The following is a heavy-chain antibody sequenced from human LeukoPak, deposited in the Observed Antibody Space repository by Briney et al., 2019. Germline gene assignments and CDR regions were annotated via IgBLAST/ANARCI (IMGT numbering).Heavy chain of an antibody. J-gene: IGHJ4*02. CDR2: IYIDGTT. CDR1: GFIVSHNY. V-gene: IGHV3-53*01. Sequence: GGSLRLSCAASGFIVSHNYMTWVRQAPGKGLEWISVIYIDGTTYYADSVKGRFTISRDNSKNTLYLQMNSLRAEDTAVYYCLLVLKGFDYWGQGTLVTVSS. D-gene: IGHD2/OR15-2a*01. CDR3: LLVLKGFDY.